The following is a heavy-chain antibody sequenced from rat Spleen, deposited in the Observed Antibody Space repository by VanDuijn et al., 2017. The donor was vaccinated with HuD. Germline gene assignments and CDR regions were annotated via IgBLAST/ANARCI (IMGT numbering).Heavy chain of an antibody. CDR2: ISWGGTNT. CDR1: GFTFDDYE. J-gene: IGHJ2*01. Sequence: EVQLVESGGGLVQPGRSMKLSCAASGFTFDDYEMTWVRQVPKNGLEWVASISWGGTNTYYPDNVKGRVTISRDNAKSALYLQMNNLRSGDTATYYCARGSVFDYWGQGVMVTVSS. CDR3: ARGSVFDY. V-gene: IGHV5-7*01.